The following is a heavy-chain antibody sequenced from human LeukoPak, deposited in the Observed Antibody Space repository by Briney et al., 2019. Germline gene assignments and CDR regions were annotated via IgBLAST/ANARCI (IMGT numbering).Heavy chain of an antibody. Sequence: AXGKXXXXGXFIRYDGSNKYYADSVKGRFTISRDNSKNTLYLQMNSLRAEDTAVYYCAKEAHIVVVPAALDIWGQGTMVTVSS. J-gene: IGHJ3*02. V-gene: IGHV3-30*02. CDR3: AKEAHIVVVPAALDI. D-gene: IGHD2-2*01. CDR2: IRYDGSNK.